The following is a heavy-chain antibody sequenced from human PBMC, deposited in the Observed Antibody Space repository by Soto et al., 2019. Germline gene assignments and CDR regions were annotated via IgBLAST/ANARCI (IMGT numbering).Heavy chain of an antibody. CDR3: AIDQLYYNDISGRPLNAFDV. D-gene: IGHD3-22*01. V-gene: IGHV3-48*01. CDR2: IGIGSSTK. CDR1: GFTFRNYG. J-gene: IGHJ3*01. Sequence: EVDLVESGGGLVQSGGSLRLSCAASGFTFRNYGMNWVRQAPGKGQEWVSYIGIGSSTKYYADSVKGRFTISRDNAKNSLYLQMTSLRAEDKAVYYCAIDQLYYNDISGRPLNAFDVWGQGTMVTVSS.